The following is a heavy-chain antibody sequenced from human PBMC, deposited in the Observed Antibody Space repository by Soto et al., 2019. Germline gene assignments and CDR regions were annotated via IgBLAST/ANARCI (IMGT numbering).Heavy chain of an antibody. CDR1: GFIFNDYY. Sequence: PGGSLRLSCAASGFIFNDYYMSWIRQAPGKGLEWVAYISSGASTISYADSVKGRFTISRDNTKNLLYLQMNSLRAEDTAVYYCARDLKAVVNHIHYNHYGLGVWGQGTTVTVSS. D-gene: IGHD3-22*01. CDR3: ARDLKAVVNHIHYNHYGLGV. J-gene: IGHJ6*02. CDR2: ISSGASTI. V-gene: IGHV3-11*01.